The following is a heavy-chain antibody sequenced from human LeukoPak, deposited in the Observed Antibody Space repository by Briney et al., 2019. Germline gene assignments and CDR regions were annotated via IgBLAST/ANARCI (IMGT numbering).Heavy chain of an antibody. J-gene: IGHJ2*01. Sequence: GGSLRLSCAASGFTFSSYGIHWVRQAPGKGLEWVAVIWYDGSNKYYEDSVKGRFSISRDDSKNTVYLQMNSLRAEDTAVYYCAKTNWRFAYFDLWGRGTLVTVSS. CDR3: AKTNWRFAYFDL. CDR1: GFTFSSYG. V-gene: IGHV3-33*03. CDR2: IWYDGSNK. D-gene: IGHD1-1*01.